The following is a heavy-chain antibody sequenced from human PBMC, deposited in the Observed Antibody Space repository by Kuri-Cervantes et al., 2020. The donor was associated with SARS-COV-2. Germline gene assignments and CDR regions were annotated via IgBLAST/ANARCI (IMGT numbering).Heavy chain of an antibody. CDR3: AREGGAKVYYDFWSGMGLFDP. Sequence: ASVKVSCKVSGYTLTELSMHWVRQAPGKGLEWMGGFDPEDGETIYAQKFQGRVTMTEDTSTDTAYMELSSLRSEDTAVYYCAREGGAKVYYDFWSGMGLFDPWGQGTLVTVSS. D-gene: IGHD3-3*01. CDR1: GYTLTELS. J-gene: IGHJ5*02. V-gene: IGHV1-24*01. CDR2: FDPEDGET.